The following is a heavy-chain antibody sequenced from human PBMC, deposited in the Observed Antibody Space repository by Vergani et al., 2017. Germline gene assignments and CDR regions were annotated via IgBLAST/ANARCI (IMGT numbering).Heavy chain of an antibody. J-gene: IGHJ2*01. CDR2: IIPIFGTA. V-gene: IGHV1-69*01. CDR3: ARDGGSPGDWYFDL. Sequence: QAQLVQSGAEVKKLGSPVKVSCKASGGHFSSYAISWVRQDPGQGLGWMGGIIPIFGTANYAQKLQGRVTITADESKSTAYMELSSLRSEDTAVYYCARDGGSPGDWYFDLWGRGTLVTVYS. CDR1: GGHFSSYA. D-gene: IGHD3-16*01.